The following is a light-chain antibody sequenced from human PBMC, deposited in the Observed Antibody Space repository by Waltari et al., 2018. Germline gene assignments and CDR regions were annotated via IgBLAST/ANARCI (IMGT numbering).Light chain of an antibody. J-gene: IGKJ4*01. CDR2: DAS. CDR3: QQYDNLPLT. V-gene: IGKV1-33*01. Sequence: DIQMTQSPSSMPAAGGDRVTITCQASQDISNYLNWYQQKPGKAPKLLIYDASNLETGVPSRFSGSGSGTDFTFTISSLQPEDIGTYYCQQYDNLPLTFGGGTKVEIK. CDR1: QDISNY.